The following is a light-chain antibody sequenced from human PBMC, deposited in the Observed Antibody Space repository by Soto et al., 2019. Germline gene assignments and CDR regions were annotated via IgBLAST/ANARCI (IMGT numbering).Light chain of an antibody. CDR1: SSNIGSNY. V-gene: IGLV1-51*01. CDR3: GTGDSIMSAWV. CDR2: DDN. J-gene: IGLJ3*02. Sequence: QSVLTQPPSVSAAPGQKVTISCSGSSSNIGSNYVSWYQQLPGTAPKLLIYDDNKRPPGIPGRFCGSTSGTSAPLGITGLETGDEDDYYCGTGDSIMSAWVFGAGTKLTVL.